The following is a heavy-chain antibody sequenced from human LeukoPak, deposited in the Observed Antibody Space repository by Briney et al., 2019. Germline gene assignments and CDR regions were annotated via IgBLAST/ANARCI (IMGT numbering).Heavy chain of an antibody. CDR1: GFTFRSYA. V-gene: IGHV3-30*04. J-gene: IGHJ5*02. D-gene: IGHD6-13*01. Sequence: GGSLRLSCAVSGFTFRSYAMHWVRQAPGKGLEWVAVISYDGSNKYYADSVKGRFTISRDNSKNMLYLQMNSLRAEDMAVYYCAKDLGYYPWGQGTLVTVSS. CDR3: AKDLGYYP. CDR2: ISYDGSNK.